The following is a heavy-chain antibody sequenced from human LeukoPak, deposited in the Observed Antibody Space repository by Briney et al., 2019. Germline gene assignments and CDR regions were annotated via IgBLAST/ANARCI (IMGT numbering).Heavy chain of an antibody. D-gene: IGHD3-10*01. V-gene: IGHV1-2*02. CDR2: INPNSGGT. CDR3: ARPMVRGVNYGMDV. CDR1: GYTFTGYY. J-gene: IGHJ6*02. Sequence: ASVKVSCKASGYTFTGYYMHWVRQAPGQGLEWMGWINPNSGGTNYAQKFQGRVTMTRDTSISTAYMELSRLRSDDTAVYYCARPMVRGVNYGMDVWGQGTTVTVSS.